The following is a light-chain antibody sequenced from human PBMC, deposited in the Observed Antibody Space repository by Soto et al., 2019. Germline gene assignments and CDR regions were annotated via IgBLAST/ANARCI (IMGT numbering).Light chain of an antibody. V-gene: IGLV2-14*01. CDR3: SSYTISRKTVI. J-gene: IGLJ2*01. CDR1: SSDVGGYDS. CDR2: EVS. Sequence: QSALTQPASVSGSPGPSITISCTGTSSDVGGYDSVSWYQQHPGKAPKVVIYEVSNRPSGVSNRFSGSKSGNTASLTISGLQAEDEADYYCSSYTISRKTVIFGGGTKVTVL.